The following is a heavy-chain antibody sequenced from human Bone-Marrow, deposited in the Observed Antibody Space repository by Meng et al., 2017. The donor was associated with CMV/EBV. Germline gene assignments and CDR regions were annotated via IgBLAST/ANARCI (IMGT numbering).Heavy chain of an antibody. J-gene: IGHJ4*02. CDR1: GFTFNNFA. Sequence: GGSLRLSCAASGFTFNNFAMAWVRQPPGKGLEWVTGVSGRDTYYADSVKGRFTISRDDSKNTLYLQMNILRAEDTAIYYCVKDGFIRGWYFDLWGQGTLATFSS. CDR3: VKDGFIRGWYFDL. D-gene: IGHD6-19*01. CDR2: VSGRDT. V-gene: IGHV3-23*01.